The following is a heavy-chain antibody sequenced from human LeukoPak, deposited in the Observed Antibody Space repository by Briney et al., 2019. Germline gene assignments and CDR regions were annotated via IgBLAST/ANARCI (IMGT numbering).Heavy chain of an antibody. CDR1: GFTVSSNY. D-gene: IGHD1-26*01. Sequence: GGSLRLSCAASGFTVSSNYMSWVRQAPGKGLEWVSVIYSGGSTYYADSVKGRFTISRDNSKNTLYLQMNSLRAEDTAVYYCAKDRRPTNSGSYYYYYYMDVWGKGTTVTVSS. CDR2: IYSGGST. V-gene: IGHV3-66*01. J-gene: IGHJ6*03. CDR3: AKDRRPTNSGSYYYYYYMDV.